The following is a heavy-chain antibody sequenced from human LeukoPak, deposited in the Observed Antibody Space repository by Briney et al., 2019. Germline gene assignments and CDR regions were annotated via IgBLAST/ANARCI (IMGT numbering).Heavy chain of an antibody. V-gene: IGHV3-33*01. CDR3: ARDPSYGDETYYYYGMDV. Sequence: PGRSLRLSCAASGFTFSSYGMHWVRQAPGKGLEWVAVIWYDGSNKYYADSVKGRFTISRDNSKNTLYLQMNSLRAEDTAVYYCARDPSYGDETYYYYGMDVWGQGTTVTVSS. CDR2: IWYDGSNK. D-gene: IGHD4-17*01. J-gene: IGHJ6*02. CDR1: GFTFSSYG.